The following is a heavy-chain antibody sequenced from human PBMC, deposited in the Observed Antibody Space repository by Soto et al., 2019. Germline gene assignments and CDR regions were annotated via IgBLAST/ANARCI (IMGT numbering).Heavy chain of an antibody. Sequence: EVQLVESGGGLVQPGGSLRLSCAASGFTFSSYSMNWVRQAPGKGLEWVSYISSSSSTIYYADYVKGRFTISRDNAKNSLYLQMHSVRAEDTAVYYCASLPYDYDSLTGYYKAPPYFDYWGQGTLVTVSS. V-gene: IGHV3-48*01. CDR1: GFTFSSYS. J-gene: IGHJ4*02. CDR2: ISSSSSTI. CDR3: ASLPYDYDSLTGYYKAPPYFDY. D-gene: IGHD3-9*01.